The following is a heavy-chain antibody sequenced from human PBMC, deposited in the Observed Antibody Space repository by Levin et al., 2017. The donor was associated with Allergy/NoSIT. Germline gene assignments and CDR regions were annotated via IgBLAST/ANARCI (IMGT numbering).Heavy chain of an antibody. CDR1: RGSLSTYY. D-gene: IGHD6-19*01. CDR3: ARDIRVSSGYYFDY. CDR2: IYYTGST. J-gene: IGHJ4*02. V-gene: IGHV4-59*01. Sequence: PSETLSLTCTVSRGSLSTYYWAWIRQPPGKGQEWIGDIYYTGSTRYNPSLKSRVTISLDTSKNQFSLKLTSVTAADTAVYYCARDIRVSSGYYFDYWGQGTLVTVSS.